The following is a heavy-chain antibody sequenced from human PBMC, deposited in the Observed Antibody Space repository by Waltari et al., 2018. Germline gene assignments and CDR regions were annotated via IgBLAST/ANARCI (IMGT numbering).Heavy chain of an antibody. D-gene: IGHD1-20*01. CDR3: ARHHITGTDRGWLDP. CDR2: IYYSGST. CDR1: GGSISSSSYS. J-gene: IGHJ5*02. Sequence: QLQLQESGPGLVKPSETLSLTCTVSGGSISSSSYSWGWIRQPPGKGLEWIGSIYYSGSTYYNPSLKSRVTISIDTSKNQFSLKLRSVTAADTAVYYCARHHITGTDRGWLDPWGQGILVTVSS. V-gene: IGHV4-39*07.